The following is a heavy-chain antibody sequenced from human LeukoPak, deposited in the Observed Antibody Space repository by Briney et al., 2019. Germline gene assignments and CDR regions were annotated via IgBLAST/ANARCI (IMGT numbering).Heavy chain of an antibody. CDR2: IYTSDST. D-gene: IGHD6-19*01. Sequence: SASLSLTWAVSSGSISSSSSYCGWLRQPPGKGLARIGRIYTSDSTMYNPCLDSRSTMSVDRSKNKCYLKLSSVTTAHTVVYYWARDSGGRGWFAFDIWSQGTMATVYS. CDR1: SGSISSSSSY. V-gene: IGHV4-61*05. CDR3: ARDSGGRGWFAFDI. J-gene: IGHJ3*02.